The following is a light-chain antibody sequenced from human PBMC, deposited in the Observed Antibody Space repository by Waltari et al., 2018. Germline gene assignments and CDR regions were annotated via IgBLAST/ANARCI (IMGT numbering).Light chain of an antibody. Sequence: SYELTQPPSVSVSPGQTASITCSGDKLGDKYACWYQQEPGQSPVLVFYQDSKRPSGIPERFSGSNSGNTATLTIRGTQAMDEADYYCQAWDSSTEVFGGGTKLTVL. J-gene: IGLJ2*01. CDR1: KLGDKY. CDR3: QAWDSSTEV. CDR2: QDS. V-gene: IGLV3-1*01.